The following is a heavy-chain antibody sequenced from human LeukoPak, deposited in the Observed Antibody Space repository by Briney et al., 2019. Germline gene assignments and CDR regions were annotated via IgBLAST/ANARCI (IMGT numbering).Heavy chain of an antibody. J-gene: IGHJ4*02. CDR1: GFTFDRYT. CDR3: ARDYGGRAVFDY. CDR2: ITRDGGGT. Sequence: PGGSLRLSCAASGFTFDRYTMYWVRQPPGKGLEWVSLITRDGGGTYYADSVKGRFTISRDNSKNTLYLQMNSLRAEDTAVYYCARDYGGRAVFDYWGQGTLVTVSS. V-gene: IGHV3-43*01. D-gene: IGHD4-23*01.